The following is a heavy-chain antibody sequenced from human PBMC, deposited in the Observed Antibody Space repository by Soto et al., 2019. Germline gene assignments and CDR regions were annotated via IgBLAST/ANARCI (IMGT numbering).Heavy chain of an antibody. CDR2: ISYDGSHK. D-gene: IGHD4-17*01. CDR1: GFTFSSYA. CDR3: ARNYGGNQAFDI. V-gene: IGHV3-30-3*01. Sequence: PGGSLRLSCTASGFTFSSYAIHWVRQAPGKGLEWVAVISYDGSHKYYADAVKGRFTISRDNSKNTLYLQMTSLRAEDTAVYYCARNYGGNQAFDIWGQGTMVTVSS. J-gene: IGHJ3*02.